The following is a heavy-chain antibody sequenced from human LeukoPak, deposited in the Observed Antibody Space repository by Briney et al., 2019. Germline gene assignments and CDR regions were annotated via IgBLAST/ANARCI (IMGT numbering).Heavy chain of an antibody. CDR1: GGSISSGDYY. D-gene: IGHD3-10*01. J-gene: IGHJ4*02. V-gene: IGHV4-30-4*01. CDR2: IYYSGST. CDR3: ASTNYGSGSYYIIPPFDY. Sequence: SQTLSLTCTVSGGSISSGDYYWSWIRQPPGKGLERIGYIYYSGSTYYNPSLKSRVTISVDTSKNQFSLKLSSVTAADTAVYYCASTNYGSGSYYIIPPFDYWGQGTLVTVSS.